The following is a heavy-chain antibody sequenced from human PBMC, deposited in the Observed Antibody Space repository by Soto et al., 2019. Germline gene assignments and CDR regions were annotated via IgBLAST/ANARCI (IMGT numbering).Heavy chain of an antibody. D-gene: IGHD3-9*01. CDR3: ARGGGFLTGYYHYYYYGMDV. CDR2: IYYSGST. J-gene: IGHJ6*02. CDR1: GGSISSYY. Sequence: SETLSLTCTVSGGSISSYYWSWIRQPPGKGLEWIGYIYYSGSTNYNPSLKSRVTISVDTSKNQFSLKLSSVTAADTAVYYCARGGGFLTGYYHYYYYGMDVWGQGTTVTVSS. V-gene: IGHV4-59*01.